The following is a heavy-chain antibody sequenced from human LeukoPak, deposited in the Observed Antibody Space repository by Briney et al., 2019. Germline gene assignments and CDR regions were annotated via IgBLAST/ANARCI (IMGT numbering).Heavy chain of an antibody. J-gene: IGHJ3*02. D-gene: IGHD2-15*01. Sequence: ARSLRLSCAASGFIFSSYAMHWVRQAPGKGLEWVAVASLDGSNKQYAESVKGRFSISRDNSKNTLHLQMNSLRAEDTAVYFCARDRCSGGSCYSFVFDIWGQGTMVPVSS. CDR1: GFIFSSYA. V-gene: IGHV3-30*04. CDR2: ASLDGSNK. CDR3: ARDRCSGGSCYSFVFDI.